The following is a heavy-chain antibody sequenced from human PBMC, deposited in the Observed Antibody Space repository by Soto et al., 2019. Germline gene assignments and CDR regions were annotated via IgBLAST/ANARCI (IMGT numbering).Heavy chain of an antibody. D-gene: IGHD5-12*01. CDR1: GYTFSSFY. CDR3: ARGRGYSGDDLQEDGFDV. CDR2: MNPSGDRT. Sequence: QVQLMQPGTEVKEPGASVNLSCKASGYTFSSFYIHWVRQAPGQGLEWVGIMNPSGDRTNYAQNFQGRVTMTRDTATSTVYMELSSLRSEDTAVYYCARGRGYSGDDLQEDGFDVWGQGTMVTVS. V-gene: IGHV1-46*01. J-gene: IGHJ3*01.